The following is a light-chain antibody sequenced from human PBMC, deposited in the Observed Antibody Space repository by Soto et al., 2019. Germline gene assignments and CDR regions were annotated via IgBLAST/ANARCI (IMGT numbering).Light chain of an antibody. CDR2: SAS. CDR3: QQAHSFPIT. Sequence: DIQMTQSPSSVSASVGDRVTITCRASQRISSWLAWYQQKPGKAPKLLIYSASSLQSGVPSRFSGSGSGTDFTLTISSLQPEYFATYYCQQAHSFPITFGQGTRLEIK. CDR1: QRISSW. V-gene: IGKV1-12*01. J-gene: IGKJ5*01.